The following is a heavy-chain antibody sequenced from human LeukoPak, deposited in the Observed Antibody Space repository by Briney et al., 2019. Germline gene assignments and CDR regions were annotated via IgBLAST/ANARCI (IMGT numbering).Heavy chain of an antibody. CDR3: ARASEAVVHGSFDY. CDR1: GYTFTNYG. D-gene: IGHD6-19*01. Sequence: ASVTVSCKASGYTFTNYGISWERHAPGQGLEWMGWISAYNGNTNYAQKVQGRVTMTTDTSTSTAYMELRSLRSDDTAVYYCARASEAVVHGSFDYWGQGTLVTVSS. V-gene: IGHV1-18*04. J-gene: IGHJ4*02. CDR2: ISAYNGNT.